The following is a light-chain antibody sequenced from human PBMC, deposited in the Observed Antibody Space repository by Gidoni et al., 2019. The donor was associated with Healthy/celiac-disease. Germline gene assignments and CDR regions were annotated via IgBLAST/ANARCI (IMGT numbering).Light chain of an antibody. CDR3: QQRRNWPRS. J-gene: IGKJ2*03. Sequence: TGLTHTPAPLSLSPGERATLSCWASQGVSSYLAWYQQKPGQAPRLLIYDASNRATGIPARFSGSGSGTAFTLTISSLEPEDFAVYYCQQRRNWPRSFGQGTKLEIK. CDR1: QGVSSY. V-gene: IGKV3-11*01. CDR2: DAS.